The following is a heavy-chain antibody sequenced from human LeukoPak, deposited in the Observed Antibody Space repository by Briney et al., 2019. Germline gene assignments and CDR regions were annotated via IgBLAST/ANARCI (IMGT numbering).Heavy chain of an antibody. CDR3: ARDGSEYSSSPGDWFDP. J-gene: IGHJ5*02. V-gene: IGHV3-21*01. Sequence: GGSLRLSCAASGFTFSSYSMNWVRQAPGKGLEWVSSISSSSTYIYYADSVKGRFTISRDNAKNSLYLQMNSLRAEDTPVYYCARDGSEYSSSPGDWFDPWGQGTLVTVSS. D-gene: IGHD6-6*01. CDR2: ISSSSTYI. CDR1: GFTFSSYS.